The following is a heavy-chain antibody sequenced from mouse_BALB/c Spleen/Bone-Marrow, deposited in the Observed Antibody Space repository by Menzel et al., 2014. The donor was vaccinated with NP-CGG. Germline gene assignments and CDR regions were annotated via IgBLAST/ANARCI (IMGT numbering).Heavy chain of an antibody. D-gene: IGHD3-1*01. Sequence: LTISRDTSKNQFSLKLSSVTAADTAVYYCARDLGWNRGGWFDVWGPGVLVTVSA. J-gene: IGHJ1*01. CDR3: ARDLGWNRGGWFDV. V-gene: IGHV12-3*01.